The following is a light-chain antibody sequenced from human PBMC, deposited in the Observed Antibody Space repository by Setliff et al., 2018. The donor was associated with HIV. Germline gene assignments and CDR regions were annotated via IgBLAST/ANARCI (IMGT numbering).Light chain of an antibody. J-gene: IGLJ2*01. CDR3: SSYTSSSTLEVV. CDR2: DVS. CDR1: SSDVGGYNY. V-gene: IGLV2-14*03. Sequence: ALAQPASVSGSPGQSITISCTGTSSDVGGYNYVSWYQQHPGKAPKLMIYDVSNRPSGVSNRFSGSKSGNTASLTISGLQAEDEADYYCSSYTSSSTLEVVFGGGTKVTVL.